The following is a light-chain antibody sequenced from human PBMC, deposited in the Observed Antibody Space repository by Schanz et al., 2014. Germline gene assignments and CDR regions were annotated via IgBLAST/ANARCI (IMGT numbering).Light chain of an antibody. Sequence: EIVLTQSPGTLSLSPGERATLSCRASQSVSSNYLAWYQQKPGQAPRLLIYDASNRATGIPARFSGSGSGTDFTLTISSLEPEDFAVYYCQQYNGGTFGQGTKVEIK. CDR1: QSVSSNY. CDR3: QQYNGGT. CDR2: DAS. V-gene: IGKV3-20*01. J-gene: IGKJ1*01.